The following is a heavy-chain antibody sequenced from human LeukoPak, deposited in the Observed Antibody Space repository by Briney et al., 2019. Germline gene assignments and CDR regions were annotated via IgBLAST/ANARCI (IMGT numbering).Heavy chain of an antibody. CDR3: ARASERYCSGGSCPTDY. CDR1: GVSMRGAY. V-gene: IGHV4-59*12. Sequence: SETLSLTCTVSGVSMRGAYWSWIRQPPGKGLEWIGYVFFEGNTRYNPSLTSRLTISADTSRSQFSLKLSSVTAADTAVYYCARASERYCSGGSCPTDYWGQGTLVTVSS. CDR2: VFFEGNT. J-gene: IGHJ4*02. D-gene: IGHD2-15*01.